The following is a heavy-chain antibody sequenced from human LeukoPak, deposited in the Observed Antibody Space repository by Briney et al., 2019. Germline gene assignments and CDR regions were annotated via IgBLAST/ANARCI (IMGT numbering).Heavy chain of an antibody. Sequence: GASVKVSCKASGYTFTSYDINWVRQATGQGLEWMGCMNPNSGNTGYAQKFQGRVTMTRNTSISTAYMELSTLRSEDTAVYYCARRSSCYDGYYFDYWGQGTLVTVSS. CDR3: ARRSSCYDGYYFDY. D-gene: IGHD5-12*01. CDR2: MNPNSGNT. CDR1: GYTFTSYD. J-gene: IGHJ4*02. V-gene: IGHV1-8*01.